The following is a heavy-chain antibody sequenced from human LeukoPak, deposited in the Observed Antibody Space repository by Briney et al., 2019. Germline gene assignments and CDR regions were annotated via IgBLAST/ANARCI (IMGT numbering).Heavy chain of an antibody. CDR1: GFTFSDYY. J-gene: IGHJ3*02. CDR2: ISSSGSTI. CDR3: AREYDYVWGSYRPVALDI. D-gene: IGHD3-16*02. V-gene: IGHV3-11*01. Sequence: GGSLRLSCAASGFTFSDYYMSWIRQAPGKGLEWVSYISSSGSTIYYADSVKGRFTISRDNAKNSLYLQMNSLRAEDTAFYYCAREYDYVWGSYRPVALDIWGQGTMVTVSS.